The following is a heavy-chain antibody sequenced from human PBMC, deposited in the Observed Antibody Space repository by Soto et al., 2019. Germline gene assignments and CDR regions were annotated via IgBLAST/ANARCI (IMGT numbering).Heavy chain of an antibody. Sequence: SETLSLTCTVSGGSVSTGSYDWRWIRRPPGKGLEWIGKIFFTGSAHYNPSLRNRVTMSVDTSKDQFSLTLTSVTAADTAVYYCARDGHGMDVWGQGTTVTVSS. CDR1: GGSVSTGSYD. J-gene: IGHJ6*02. CDR3: ARDGHGMDV. CDR2: IFFTGSA. V-gene: IGHV4-61*01.